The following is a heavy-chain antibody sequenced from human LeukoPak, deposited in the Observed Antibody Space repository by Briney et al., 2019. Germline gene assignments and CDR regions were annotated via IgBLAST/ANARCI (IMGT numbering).Heavy chain of an antibody. Sequence: GASAKVSCKVSGYTFTDYYMHWVQQAPGKGLEWMGLVDPEDGETIYAEKFQGRVTITADTSTDTAYMELSSLRSEDTAVYYCATGFVWLAYHRGQGNLVTGSS. D-gene: IGHD3-16*01. CDR3: ATGFVWLAYH. CDR2: VDPEDGET. CDR1: GYTFTDYY. J-gene: IGHJ1*01. V-gene: IGHV1-69-2*01.